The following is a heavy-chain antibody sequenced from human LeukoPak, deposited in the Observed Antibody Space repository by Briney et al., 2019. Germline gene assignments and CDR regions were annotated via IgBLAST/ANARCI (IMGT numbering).Heavy chain of an antibody. Sequence: ASVKVSCKASGYTFTSYGISWVRQAPGQGLEWMGWISAYNGNTNYAQKLQGRVTMTTDTSTSTAYMELRSLRSDDTAVYYCARVAGTTSVYYYYGMDVWGQGTTVTVSS. CDR2: ISAYNGNT. J-gene: IGHJ6*02. CDR1: GYTFTSYG. D-gene: IGHD6-19*01. CDR3: ARVAGTTSVYYYYGMDV. V-gene: IGHV1-18*01.